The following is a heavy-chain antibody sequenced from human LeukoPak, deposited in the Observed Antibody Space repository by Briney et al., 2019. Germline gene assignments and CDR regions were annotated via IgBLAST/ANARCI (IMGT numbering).Heavy chain of an antibody. CDR1: GGTFSSYA. Sequence: ASVKVSCKASGGTFSSYAISWVRQAPGQGLEWMGGIIPIFGTANYAQKFQGRVTITTDESTSTAYMELSSLRSEDTAVYYCARDHYCSGGSCYQGYFDYWGQGTLVTVSS. CDR3: ARDHYCSGGSCYQGYFDY. J-gene: IGHJ4*02. D-gene: IGHD2-15*01. CDR2: IIPIFGTA. V-gene: IGHV1-69*05.